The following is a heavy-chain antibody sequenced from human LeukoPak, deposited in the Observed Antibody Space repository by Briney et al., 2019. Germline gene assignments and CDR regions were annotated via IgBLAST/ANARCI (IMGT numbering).Heavy chain of an antibody. CDR3: ARALPRDGILRPNWFDP. CDR1: GGSISSYY. J-gene: IGHJ5*02. Sequence: PSETLSLTCTVSGGSISSYYWSWIRQPPGKGLEWIGYIYYSGSTNYNPSLKSRVTISVDTSKNQFSLKLSSVTAADTAVYYCARALPRDGILRPNWFDPWGQGTLVTVCS. CDR2: IYYSGST. V-gene: IGHV4-59*01. D-gene: IGHD1-14*01.